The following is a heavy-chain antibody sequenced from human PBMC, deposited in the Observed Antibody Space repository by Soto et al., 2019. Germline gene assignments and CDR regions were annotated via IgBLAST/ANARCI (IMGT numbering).Heavy chain of an antibody. CDR1: GGTFSSYT. CDR2: IIPILGIA. V-gene: IGHV1-69*08. CDR3: ARDDGDTATFDY. Sequence: QVQLVQSGAEVKKPGSSVKVSCKASGGTFSSYTISWVRQAPGQGLEWMGRIIPILGIANYAQKFQGRVTITADKSTSTAYMELSSLRSEDTAVYYCARDDGDTATFDYWGQGTLVTVSS. D-gene: IGHD5-18*01. J-gene: IGHJ4*02.